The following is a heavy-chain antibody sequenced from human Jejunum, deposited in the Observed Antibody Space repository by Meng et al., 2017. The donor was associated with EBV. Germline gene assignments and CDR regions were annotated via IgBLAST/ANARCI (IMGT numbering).Heavy chain of an antibody. Sequence: VQVVVPGRGMVKPGWSLTLSLSASRFTCSSYSRIWFRQAPGKGLEWVSYISISSIFNYYADSVKGRFTISRDDAKNSLFLQLNSLRAEDTAVYYCVRDSSFNVHWGQGTLVTVSS. CDR1: RFTCSSYS. V-gene: IGHV3-21*02. J-gene: IGHJ4*02. D-gene: IGHD3-16*02. CDR3: VRDSSFNVH. CDR2: ISISSIFN.